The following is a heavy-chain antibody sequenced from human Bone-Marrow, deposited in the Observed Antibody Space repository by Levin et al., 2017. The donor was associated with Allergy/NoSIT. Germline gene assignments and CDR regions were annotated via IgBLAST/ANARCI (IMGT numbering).Heavy chain of an antibody. D-gene: IGHD4-17*01. CDR1: GGSINSGDYF. CDR2: IYHTGGT. CDR3: ARAKRGTVTTSYYYYGLDV. V-gene: IGHV4-30-4*01. J-gene: IGHJ6*02. Sequence: PSETLSLTCTVSGGSINSGDYFWNWIRQPPGKGLEWVGYIYHTGGTYYNPSLKSRVTISLDTSKNQFSLRLNSVTAADTAVYYCARAKRGTVTTSYYYYGLDVWGQGTTVTVSS.